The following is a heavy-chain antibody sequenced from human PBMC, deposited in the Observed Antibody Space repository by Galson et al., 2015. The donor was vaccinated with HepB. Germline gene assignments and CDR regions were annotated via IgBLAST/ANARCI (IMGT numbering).Heavy chain of an antibody. J-gene: IGHJ4*02. D-gene: IGHD3-10*01. CDR3: ARDSLSGMVGFDY. V-gene: IGHV4-30-2*01. CDR2: IYHSGST. CDR1: GGSISSGGYS. Sequence: LSLTCAVSGGSISSGGYSWSWIRQPPGKGLEWIGYIYHSGSTYYNPSLKSRVTISVDRSKNQFSLKLSSVNAADTAVYYCARDSLSGMVGFDYWGQGTLVTVSS.